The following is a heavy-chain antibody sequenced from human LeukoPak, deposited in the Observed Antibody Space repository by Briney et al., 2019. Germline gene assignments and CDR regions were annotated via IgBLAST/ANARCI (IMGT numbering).Heavy chain of an antibody. D-gene: IGHD5-24*01. Sequence: PGWALTLSCQGCGCTFIMRAMSWVGPPPGRGLAGVSTISTGGGTTYYADSVKGRFTISRDNSKDTLYLQMNNLRAEDTAVYHCAKVRDGYNTVDFWGQGALVTVSS. CDR1: GCTFIMRA. CDR2: ISTGGGTT. J-gene: IGHJ4*02. CDR3: AKVRDGYNTVDF. V-gene: IGHV3-23*01.